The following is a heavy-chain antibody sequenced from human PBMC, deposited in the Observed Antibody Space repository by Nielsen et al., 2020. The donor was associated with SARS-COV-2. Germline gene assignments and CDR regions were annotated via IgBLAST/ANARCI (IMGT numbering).Heavy chain of an antibody. Sequence: GGSLRLSCAASGFTFDTYAMNWVRQAPGKGLEWVSYISASSLNIRYAASVEGRFTVSRDNAKNSLYLQLNNLRAEDTAVYYCAKDTLGIAVAGTQEFDYWGQGTLVTVSS. D-gene: IGHD6-19*01. CDR3: AKDTLGIAVAGTQEFDY. CDR1: GFTFDTYA. V-gene: IGHV3-48*01. CDR2: ISASSLNI. J-gene: IGHJ4*02.